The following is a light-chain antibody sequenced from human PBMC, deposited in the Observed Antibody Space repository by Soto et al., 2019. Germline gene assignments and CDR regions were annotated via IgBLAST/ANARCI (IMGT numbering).Light chain of an antibody. J-gene: IGKJ1*01. Sequence: ETVWPPSQGTVSVSLGEIATLSGRARPSVTSSYLAWYKQKHGQAPSLLIYGASTRATGTPARFSGSGSGKDFTLTIRRLEHEDFEAYYCKKYGSSLWKFGNGHKVAIK. CDR2: GAS. CDR1: PSVTSSY. V-gene: IGKV3-20*01. CDR3: KKYGSSLWK.